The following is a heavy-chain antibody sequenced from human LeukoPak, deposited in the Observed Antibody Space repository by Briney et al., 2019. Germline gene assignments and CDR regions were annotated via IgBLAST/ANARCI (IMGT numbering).Heavy chain of an antibody. CDR2: IIWDDDK. V-gene: IGHV2-5*02. J-gene: IGHJ4*02. CDR3: AHTGYSYGLDF. D-gene: IGHD5-18*01. CDR1: GFSLSTSGVG. Sequence: SGPTLVKPTQTLTLTCTFSGFSLSTSGVGVGWVRQPPGKALEWLALIIWDDDKYYSPSLKNRLTITKGTSRNQVVLTMTNVDPVDTATYYCAHTGYSYGLDFWGQGTLVTVSS.